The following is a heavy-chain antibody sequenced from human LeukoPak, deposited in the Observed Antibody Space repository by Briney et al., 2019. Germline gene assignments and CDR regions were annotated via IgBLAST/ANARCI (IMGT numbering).Heavy chain of an antibody. V-gene: IGHV3-23*01. Sequence: GGSLRLSCAASGFTFSIYAMNWVRQAPGKGLEWVSAISFSGGSTYYADSVKGRFTISRDNSKNTLYLQMNSLRVADTAVYYCAKSQPAAISWFDPWGQGTLVTVSS. CDR1: GFTFSIYA. D-gene: IGHD2-2*02. CDR3: AKSQPAAISWFDP. CDR2: ISFSGGST. J-gene: IGHJ5*02.